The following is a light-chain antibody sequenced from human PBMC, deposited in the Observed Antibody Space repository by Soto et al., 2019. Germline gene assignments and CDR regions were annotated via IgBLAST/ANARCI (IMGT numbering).Light chain of an antibody. CDR1: SSDVGGHNY. CDR3: SSYTSSSTLV. V-gene: IGLV2-14*03. CDR2: DVS. J-gene: IGLJ2*01. Sequence: QSALTQPASVSGSPGQSITISCTGTSSDVGGHNYVSWYQQHPGKAPKLMIYDVSNRPSGVSNRFSGSKSGNTASLTISGLPTEDEADYYCSSYTSSSTLVFGGGTKLTVL.